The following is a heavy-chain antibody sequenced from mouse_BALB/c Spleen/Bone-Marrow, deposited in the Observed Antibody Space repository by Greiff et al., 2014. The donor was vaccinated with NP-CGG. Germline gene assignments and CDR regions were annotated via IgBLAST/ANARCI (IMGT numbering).Heavy chain of an antibody. V-gene: IGHV1-80*01. CDR1: GYAFSSYW. CDR3: ARGVPMDY. J-gene: IGHJ4*01. Sequence: VQLHQSGAELVRPGSSVKISCKASGYAFSSYWMNWVKQRPGQGLEWIGQIYPGDGDTNYNGKFKGKATLTADKSSSTTYMQLSSLTSVDSAVYFCARGVPMDYWGQGTSVTVSS. CDR2: IYPGDGDT.